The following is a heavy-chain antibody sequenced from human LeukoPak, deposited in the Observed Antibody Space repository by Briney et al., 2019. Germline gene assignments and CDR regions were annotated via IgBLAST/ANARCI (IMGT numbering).Heavy chain of an antibody. D-gene: IGHD5-24*01. V-gene: IGHV3-23*01. J-gene: IGHJ4*02. CDR1: GFTFNNYV. Sequence: GGSLRLSCAASGFTFNNYVMSWVRQAPGKGLEWVSAISGSGGSTYYADSVKGRFTISRDNSKNTLYLQMNSLRAEDTAVYYCAKALSDGFRYCFDYWGQGTLVTVSS. CDR3: AKALSDGFRYCFDY. CDR2: ISGSGGST.